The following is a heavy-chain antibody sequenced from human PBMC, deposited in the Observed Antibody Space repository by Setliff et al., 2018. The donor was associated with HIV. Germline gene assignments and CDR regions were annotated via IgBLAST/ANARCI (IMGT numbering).Heavy chain of an antibody. Sequence: KTSETLSLTCAVSGGSFSSSNWWSWVRQPPGKGLEWIGEIYHSGSTNYNPSLKSRVTILLDKSKSQFSLKLSSVTAADTAVYYCARGQPRSAFDIWGQGTMVTVSS. CDR1: GGSFSSSNW. J-gene: IGHJ3*02. CDR2: IYHSGST. V-gene: IGHV4-4*02. CDR3: ARGQPRSAFDI. D-gene: IGHD6-6*01.